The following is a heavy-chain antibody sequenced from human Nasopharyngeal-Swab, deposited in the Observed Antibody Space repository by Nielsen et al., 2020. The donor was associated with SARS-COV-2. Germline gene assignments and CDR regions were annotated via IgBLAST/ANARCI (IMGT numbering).Heavy chain of an antibody. J-gene: IGHJ5*01. Sequence: LTCAASGFTFSNFWMTWVSQAAGKGLEWVANIKQDGSEQKYVDSVKGRFTISRDNAKNSLFLQMNSLRGDDTAIYYCARGGSWFDSWGPGTLVTVSS. D-gene: IGHD1-26*01. CDR2: IKQDGSEQ. CDR3: ARGGSWFDS. CDR1: GFTFSNFW. V-gene: IGHV3-7*03.